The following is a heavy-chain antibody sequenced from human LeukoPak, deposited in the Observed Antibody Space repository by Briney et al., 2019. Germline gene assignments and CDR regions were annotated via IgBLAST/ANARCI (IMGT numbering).Heavy chain of an antibody. CDR3: ARGNRPRGLGYYYGMDV. Sequence: PSQTLSLTCTVSGGSISSGGYYWSWIRQHPGKGLEWIGYIYYSGSTYYSPSLKSRVTISVDTSKNQFSLKLSSVTAADTAVYYCARGNRPRGLGYYYGMDVWGQGTTVTVSS. J-gene: IGHJ6*02. CDR1: GGSISSGGYY. CDR2: IYYSGST. V-gene: IGHV4-31*03. D-gene: IGHD1-14*01.